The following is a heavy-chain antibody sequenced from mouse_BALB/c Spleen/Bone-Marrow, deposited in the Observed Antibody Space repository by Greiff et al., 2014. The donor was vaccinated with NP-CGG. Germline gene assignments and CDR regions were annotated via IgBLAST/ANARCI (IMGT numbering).Heavy chain of an antibody. J-gene: IGHJ4*01. CDR2: INPCSGYT. Sequence: QVQLQQSGAELARPGASVKMSCRASGYTFTTYTMHWVKQRPGQGLEWIGYINPCSGYTYYNQKFKDKATLTADKSSSAAYLQLSSLTSEDSAVYYCARVYGNYDAMDYWGQGTSVTVSS. D-gene: IGHD2-1*01. CDR1: GYTFTTYT. CDR3: ARVYGNYDAMDY. V-gene: IGHV1-4*01.